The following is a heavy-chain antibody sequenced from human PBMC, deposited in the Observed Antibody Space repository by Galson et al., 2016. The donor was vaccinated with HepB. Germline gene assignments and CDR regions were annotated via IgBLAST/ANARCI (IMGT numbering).Heavy chain of an antibody. CDR1: GGTFSSYA. V-gene: IGHV1-69*06. Sequence: SVKVSCKASGGTFSSYAISWVRQAPGQGLEWMGGIIPIFPTANYAQTFRGRVTITADKSTSTAYLELSSLRSEDTAMYYCARNLRDYYHSTGYFDAFDIWGQGTLVTVSS. CDR2: IIPIFPTA. CDR3: ARNLRDYYHSTGYFDAFDI. D-gene: IGHD3-22*01. J-gene: IGHJ4*02.